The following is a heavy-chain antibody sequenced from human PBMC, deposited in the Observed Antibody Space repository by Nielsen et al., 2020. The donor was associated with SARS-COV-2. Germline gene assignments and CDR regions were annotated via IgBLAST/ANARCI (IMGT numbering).Heavy chain of an antibody. V-gene: IGHV1-2*02. CDR2: FNPSSGGT. CDR3: ARGAQQWLADD. J-gene: IGHJ4*02. Sequence: ASVKVSCKASGYTFTGYYMHWVRQAPGQGLEWMGWFNPSSGGTKYAQKFQGRVTTTRDMSVNTAYMELSGLTSDDTAVYYCARGAQQWLADDWGQGTLVTVSS. CDR1: GYTFTGYY. D-gene: IGHD6-19*01.